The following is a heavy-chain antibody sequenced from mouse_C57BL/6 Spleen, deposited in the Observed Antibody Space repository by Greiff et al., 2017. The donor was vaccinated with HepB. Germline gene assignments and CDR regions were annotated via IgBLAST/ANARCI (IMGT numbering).Heavy chain of an antibody. CDR2: IYPGDGDT. D-gene: IGHD2-14*01. J-gene: IGHJ1*03. CDR1: GYAFSSYW. CDR3: ARGVRYFDV. Sequence: QVQLQQSGAELVKPGASVTISCKASGYAFSSYWMNWVTQRPGKGLEWIGQIYPGDGDTNYNGKFKGKATLTADKSSSTAYMQLSSLTSEDSAVYFCARGVRYFDVWGTGTTVTVSS. V-gene: IGHV1-80*01.